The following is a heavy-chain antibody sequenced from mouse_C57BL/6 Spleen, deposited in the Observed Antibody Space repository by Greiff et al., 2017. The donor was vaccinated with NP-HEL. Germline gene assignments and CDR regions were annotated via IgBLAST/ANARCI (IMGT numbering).Heavy chain of an antibody. J-gene: IGHJ1*03. CDR1: GFTFSNYW. Sequence: EVQGVESGGGLVQPGGSMKLSCVASGFTFSNYWMNWVRQSPEKGLEWVAQIRLKSDNYATHYAESVKGRFTISRDDSKSSVYLQMNNLRAEDTGIYYCTRYYGSSFLYFDVWGTGTTVTVSS. V-gene: IGHV6-3*01. D-gene: IGHD1-1*01. CDR3: TRYYGSSFLYFDV. CDR2: IRLKSDNYAT.